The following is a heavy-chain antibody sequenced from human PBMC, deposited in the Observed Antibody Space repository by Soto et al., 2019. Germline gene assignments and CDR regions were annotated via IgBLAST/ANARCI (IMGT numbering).Heavy chain of an antibody. V-gene: IGHV3-33*01. CDR2: TWYDESIK. CDR1: GFTFSDYG. D-gene: IGHD1-26*01. CDR3: ARDYSAGAGENWFDP. Sequence: QAQLVESGGGVVQPGTSLRLSCAASGFTFSDYGMHWVRQAPDKGLEWVALTWYDESIKVYADSVKGRFTISRDNSKNTLYLQMNALRAEDTAVYYCARDYSAGAGENWFDPWGQGTLVTVSS. J-gene: IGHJ5*02.